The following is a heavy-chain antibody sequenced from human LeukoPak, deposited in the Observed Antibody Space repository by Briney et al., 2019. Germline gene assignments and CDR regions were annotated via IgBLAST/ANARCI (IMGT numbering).Heavy chain of an antibody. D-gene: IGHD3-10*01. V-gene: IGHV3-48*04. J-gene: IGHJ4*02. Sequence: GGSLRLSCAASGFTFSSYGMNWVRQAPGKGLEWVSYISSSGSTIYYADSVKGRFTISRDNAKNSLYLQMNSLRAEDTAVYYCARDSSYYGSGSFSDWGQGTLVTVSS. CDR2: ISSSGSTI. CDR3: ARDSSYYGSGSFSD. CDR1: GFTFSSYG.